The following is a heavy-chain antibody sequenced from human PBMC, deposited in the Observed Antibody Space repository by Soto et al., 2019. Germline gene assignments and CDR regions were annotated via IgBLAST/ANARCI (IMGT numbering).Heavy chain of an antibody. CDR2: IIPIFGTA. V-gene: IGHV1-69*06. CDR1: GGTFSSYD. Sequence: QVQLVQSGAEVKKPGSSVKVSCKASGGTFSSYDISWVRQAPGQGLEWMGGIIPIFGTANYAQKFQGRVTITADKSTSTAYVERSSLRSEDTAVYYGERETGSGSLVWWFAPWGQGTLVTVSS. J-gene: IGHJ5*02. D-gene: IGHD3-22*01. CDR3: ERETGSGSLVWWFAP.